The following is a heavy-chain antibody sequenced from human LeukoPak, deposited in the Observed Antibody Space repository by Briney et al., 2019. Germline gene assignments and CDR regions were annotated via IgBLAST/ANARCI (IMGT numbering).Heavy chain of an antibody. Sequence: ASVKASCKASGYTFTSYGISWVRQAPGQGLEWMGWISAYNGNTNYAQKLQGRVTMTTDTSTSTAYMELRSLRSDDTAVYYCARRVAGSGWEYYFDYWGQGTLVTVSS. CDR2: ISAYNGNT. J-gene: IGHJ4*02. CDR1: GYTFTSYG. V-gene: IGHV1-18*01. CDR3: ARRVAGSGWEYYFDY. D-gene: IGHD6-19*01.